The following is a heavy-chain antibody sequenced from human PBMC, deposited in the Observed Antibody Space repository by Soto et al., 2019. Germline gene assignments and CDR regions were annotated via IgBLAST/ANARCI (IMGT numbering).Heavy chain of an antibody. J-gene: IGHJ4*02. CDR1: VGSISSSSYY. D-gene: IGHD1-26*01. CDR2: IYYSGST. CDR3: ASNLFQWELIR. V-gene: IGHV4-39*01. Sequence: SETLSLTCTFSVGSISSSSYYCGWIRQPPGKGLEWIGSIYYSGSTYYNPSLKSRVTISVDTSKNQFSLKLSSVTAADTAVYYCASNLFQWELIRCGQGTLVNVSS.